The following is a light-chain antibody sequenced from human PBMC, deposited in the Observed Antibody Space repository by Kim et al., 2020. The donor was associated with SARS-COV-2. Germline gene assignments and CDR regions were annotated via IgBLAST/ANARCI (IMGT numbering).Light chain of an antibody. V-gene: IGLV2-11*01. Sequence: GQSVTISCTGPGSDVGGYTHVSWYQQHPGKAPKLMIYDVSKRPSGVPDRFSGSKSGNTASLTISRLQAEDEAEYYCCSFAGSFTVIFGGGTKLTVL. J-gene: IGLJ2*01. CDR1: GSDVGGYTH. CDR2: DVS. CDR3: CSFAGSFTVI.